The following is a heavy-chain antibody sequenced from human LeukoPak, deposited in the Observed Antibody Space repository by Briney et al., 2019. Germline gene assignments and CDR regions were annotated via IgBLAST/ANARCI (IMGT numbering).Heavy chain of an antibody. CDR2: IRSKANSYAT. J-gene: IGHJ6*03. D-gene: IGHD2-15*01. CDR3: AKEPSSLRVYYYYYYYMDV. CDR1: GFTFSGSA. V-gene: IGHV3-73*01. Sequence: GGSLRLSCAASGFTFSGSAMHWVRQASGKGLEWVGRIRSKANSYATAYAASVKGRFTISRDDSKNTAYLQMNSLKTEDTAVYYCAKEPSSLRVYYYYYYYMDVWGKGTTVTVSS.